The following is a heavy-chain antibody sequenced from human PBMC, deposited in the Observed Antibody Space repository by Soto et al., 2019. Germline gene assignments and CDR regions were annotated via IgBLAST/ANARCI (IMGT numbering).Heavy chain of an antibody. D-gene: IGHD3-16*01. CDR1: GGSISNYY. Sequence: PSATRCLTWNVSGGSISNYYWIWVRPSPEKGLEWIGYMYYNGNINYNPSLKSRVTISIDTSKNQFSLTLKSVTAADTAVYYCASGGNWFDPWGQGVLVTVSS. CDR3: ASGGNWFDP. V-gene: IGHV4-59*01. J-gene: IGHJ5*02. CDR2: MYYNGNI.